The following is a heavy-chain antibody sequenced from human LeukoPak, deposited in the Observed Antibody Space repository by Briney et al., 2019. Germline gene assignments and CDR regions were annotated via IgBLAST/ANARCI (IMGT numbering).Heavy chain of an antibody. J-gene: IGHJ4*02. CDR3: ARPSSLDGSGRYYIDY. Sequence: GGSLRLSCAVSEFTVSNNFMNWVRQAPGKGLEWVSVTHSDGTTYFADSVQGRFTISRDNSKNTLYLQMNSLRDEDTAVYYCARPSSLDGSGRYYIDYWGQGTLVTVSS. D-gene: IGHD3-10*01. CDR1: EFTVSNNF. V-gene: IGHV3-66*01. CDR2: THSDGTT.